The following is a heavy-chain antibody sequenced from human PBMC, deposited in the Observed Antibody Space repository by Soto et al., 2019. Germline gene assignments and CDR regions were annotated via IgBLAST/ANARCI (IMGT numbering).Heavy chain of an antibody. CDR2: TRNKANSYST. CDR1: GFTFSDYY. Sequence: GGSLRLSCAASGFTFSDYYMDWVRQAPGKGLEWVGRTRNKANSYSTEYAASVKGRFTISRDDSKNTLYLQMNSLKTEDTAVYYCTTLNPTSGGVIVISDAFDIWGQGTKVTVSS. J-gene: IGHJ3*02. CDR3: TTLNPTSGGVIVISDAFDI. V-gene: IGHV3-72*01. D-gene: IGHD3-16*02.